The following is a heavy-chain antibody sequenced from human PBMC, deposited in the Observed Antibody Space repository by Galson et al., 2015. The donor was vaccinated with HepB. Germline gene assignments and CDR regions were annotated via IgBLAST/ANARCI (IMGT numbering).Heavy chain of an antibody. D-gene: IGHD5-12*01. CDR1: GFAFRSFA. CDR2: VGISASIT. Sequence: SLRLSCAASGFAFRSFAMHWVRQAPGKGPEFLSGVGISASITPYTDSVKGRFSISRDNTKNTLYLQMSSLRLEDTAVYYCVRWTSQHSGYDEWGQGTQVTVSS. CDR3: VRWTSQHSGYDE. V-gene: IGHV3-64D*06. J-gene: IGHJ4*02.